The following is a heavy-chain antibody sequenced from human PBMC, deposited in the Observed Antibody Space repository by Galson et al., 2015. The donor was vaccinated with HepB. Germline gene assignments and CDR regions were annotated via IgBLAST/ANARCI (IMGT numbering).Heavy chain of an antibody. CDR3: ANWIQGSDSFDI. CDR1: GFTFRNYG. V-gene: IGHV3-30*02. D-gene: IGHD5-18*01. CDR2: IRYDGTNN. J-gene: IGHJ3*02. Sequence: SLRLSCAASGFTFRNYGMHWVRQAPGKGLEWVAFIRYDGTNNYHADSVKGRFTISRDNSKNTLYLQMNSLRAEDTAVYLCANWIQGSDSFDIWGRGTMVTVSS.